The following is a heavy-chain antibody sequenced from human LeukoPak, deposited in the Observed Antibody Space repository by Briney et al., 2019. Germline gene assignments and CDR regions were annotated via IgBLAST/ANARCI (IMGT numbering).Heavy chain of an antibody. D-gene: IGHD5-24*01. CDR1: GITFSSHA. Sequence: GGSLRLSCAASGITFSSHAMSWVRQAPGKGLEWVSLISGSGGHTYYGDSVKGRFTISRDNSTNRLYLQMNSLRPEDTAVYYCAKGGAATMRDGYNYYYYYMEVWGRGTTVTVSS. CDR2: ISGSGGHT. J-gene: IGHJ6*03. CDR3: AKGGAATMRDGYNYYYYYMEV. V-gene: IGHV3-23*01.